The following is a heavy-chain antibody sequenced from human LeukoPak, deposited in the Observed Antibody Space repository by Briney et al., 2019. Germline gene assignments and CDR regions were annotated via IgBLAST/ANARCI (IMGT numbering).Heavy chain of an antibody. V-gene: IGHV3-21*01. Sequence: PGGSLRLSCAASGFTFSSYSMNWVRQAPWKGLEWVSSISSSSSYIYYADSVKGRFTISRDNAKNSLYLQMNSLRAEDTAVYYLGRGESNSGYYFDHGGQEPLVTVSS. CDR1: GFTFSSYS. CDR3: GRGESNSGYYFDH. CDR2: ISSSSSYI. J-gene: IGHJ4*02. D-gene: IGHD3-16*01.